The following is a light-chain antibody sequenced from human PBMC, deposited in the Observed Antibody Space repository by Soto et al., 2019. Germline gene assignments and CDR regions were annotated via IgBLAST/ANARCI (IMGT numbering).Light chain of an antibody. CDR3: HQYNSWPRT. V-gene: IGKV3-15*01. Sequence: EIVMTQAPATLPVSPGERATLSCRASHRVNSNLAWYQQIPCQAPRLLIYGASTRAPGIPARFSGRVSGTEFTLTIICLQYDDYALYYSHQYNSWPRTFGGGTKVQIK. CDR1: HRVNSN. CDR2: GAS. J-gene: IGKJ4*01.